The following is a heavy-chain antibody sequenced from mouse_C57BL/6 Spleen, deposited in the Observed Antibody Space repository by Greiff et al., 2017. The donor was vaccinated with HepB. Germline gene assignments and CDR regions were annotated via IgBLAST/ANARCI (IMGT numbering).Heavy chain of an antibody. CDR2: INPNNGGT. Sequence: EVQLQESGPELVKPGASVKIPCKASGYTFTDYNMDWVKQSHGKSLEWIGDINPNNGGTIYNQKFKGKATLTVDKSSSTAYMELRSLTSEDTAVYYCAFHYGSSYYAMDYWGQGTSVTVSS. CDR1: GYTFTDYN. J-gene: IGHJ4*01. D-gene: IGHD1-1*01. CDR3: AFHYGSSYYAMDY. V-gene: IGHV1-18*01.